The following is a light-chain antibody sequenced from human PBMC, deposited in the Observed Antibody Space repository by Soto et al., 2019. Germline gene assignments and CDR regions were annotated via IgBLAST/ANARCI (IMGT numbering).Light chain of an antibody. CDR1: QGISSY. V-gene: IGKV1-9*01. CDR3: QHFDSYPLT. J-gene: IGKJ4*01. CDR2: GAS. Sequence: DIQLTQSPTFLSASVGDRVTITCRASQGISSYLAWCQQTPGKAPKLLIYGASTLQGGVTSRFSGSGSGTEFTLTISSLQPEDFATYYCQHFDSYPLTFGGGTKVEIK.